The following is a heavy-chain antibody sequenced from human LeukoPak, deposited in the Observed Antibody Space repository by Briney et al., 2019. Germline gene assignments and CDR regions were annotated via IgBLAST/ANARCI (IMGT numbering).Heavy chain of an antibody. CDR2: IIPIFGTA. V-gene: IGHV1-69*05. J-gene: IGHJ4*02. CDR3: AREAVALGATGYYYFDY. CDR1: GGTFSSYA. D-gene: IGHD1-26*01. Sequence: GSSVKVSCKASGGTFSSYAISCVRQAPGQGLEWMGRIIPIFGTANYAQKFQGRVTITTDESTSTAYMELSSLRSEDTAVYYCAREAVALGATGYYYFDYWGQGTLVTVSS.